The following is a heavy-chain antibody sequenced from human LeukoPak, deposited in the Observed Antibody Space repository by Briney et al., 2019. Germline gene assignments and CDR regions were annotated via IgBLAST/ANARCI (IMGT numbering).Heavy chain of an antibody. Sequence: GGSLRLSCIASGFSVDQFCLNWVRQSPGKGLEWVSSISSSSSYIYYADSVKGRFTISRDNAKNSLYLQMNSLRAEDTAVYYCAREGNYYDSSGTYGMDVWGQGTTVTVSS. J-gene: IGHJ6*02. D-gene: IGHD3-22*01. V-gene: IGHV3-21*01. CDR1: GFSVDQFC. CDR2: ISSSSSYI. CDR3: AREGNYYDSSGTYGMDV.